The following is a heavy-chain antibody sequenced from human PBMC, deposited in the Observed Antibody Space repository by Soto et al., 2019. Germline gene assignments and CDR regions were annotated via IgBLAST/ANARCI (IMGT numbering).Heavy chain of an antibody. CDR3: ASRYGLGFDF. CDR1: GGSINSYY. CDR2: IYSSGST. V-gene: IGHV4-59*08. D-gene: IGHD3-10*01. J-gene: IGHJ4*02. Sequence: QVQLQESGPGLVKPSETLSLTCTVSGGSINSYYWSWIRQPPGKGLEWIGYIYSSGSTNYNPSRKSRVTIAVDTSKNQFSLKLSSVTAADTAVYYCASRYGLGFDFWGQGTLVTVSS.